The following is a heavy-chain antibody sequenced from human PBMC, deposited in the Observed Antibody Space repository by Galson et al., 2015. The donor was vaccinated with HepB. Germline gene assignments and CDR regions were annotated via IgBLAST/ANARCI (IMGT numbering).Heavy chain of an antibody. CDR3: ARDHFRSLYCSSTSCYYVYVPNQIPDKSYWYFDL. CDR2: IKQDGSEK. D-gene: IGHD2-2*01. J-gene: IGHJ2*01. CDR1: GFTFSSYW. Sequence: SLRLSCAASGFTFSSYWMSWVRQAPGKGLEWVANIKQDGSEKYYVDSVKGRFTISRDNAKNSLYLQMNSLRAEDTAVYYCARDHFRSLYCSSTSCYYVYVPNQIPDKSYWYFDLWGRGTLVTVSS. V-gene: IGHV3-7*03.